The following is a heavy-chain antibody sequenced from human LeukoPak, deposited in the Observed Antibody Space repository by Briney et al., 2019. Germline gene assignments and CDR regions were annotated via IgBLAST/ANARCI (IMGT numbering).Heavy chain of an antibody. Sequence: SETLSLTCTVSGGSISSYYWSWIRQPAGKGLEWIGRIYTSGSTNYNPSLKGRVTMSVDTSKNQFSLKLSSVTAADTAVYYCARDLRVAAADIYYYYYMDVWGKGTTVTVSS. CDR3: ARDLRVAAADIYYYYYMDV. CDR2: IYTSGST. D-gene: IGHD6-13*01. J-gene: IGHJ6*03. CDR1: GGSISSYY. V-gene: IGHV4-4*07.